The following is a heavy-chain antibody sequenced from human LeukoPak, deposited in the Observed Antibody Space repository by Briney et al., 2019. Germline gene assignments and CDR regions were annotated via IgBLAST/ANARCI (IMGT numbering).Heavy chain of an antibody. J-gene: IGHJ4*02. CDR1: GFAFSNYA. CDR2: ISASGDGT. Sequence: GGSLRLSCAASGFAFSNYAVTWVRQAPGKGLEWVSGISASGDGTYYADSVKGRFTISRDNSRNTLYLQMNSLRAEDTALYYCTKDYYGDYVGFDYWGQGTLVTVSS. V-gene: IGHV3-23*01. CDR3: TKDYYGDYVGFDY. D-gene: IGHD4-17*01.